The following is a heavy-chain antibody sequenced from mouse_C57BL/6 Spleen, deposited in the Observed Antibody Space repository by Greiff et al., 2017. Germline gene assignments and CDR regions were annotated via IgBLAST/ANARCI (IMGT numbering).Heavy chain of an antibody. CDR1: GYTFTSYW. Sequence: QVQLKQPGAELVMPGASVKLSCKASGYTFTSYWMHWVKQRPGQGLEWIGEIDPSDSYTNYNQKFKGKSTLTVDKSSSTAYMQLSSLTSEDSAVYYCARNYYGSSYPGDYFDYWGQGTTLTVSS. CDR2: IDPSDSYT. J-gene: IGHJ2*01. CDR3: ARNYYGSSYPGDYFDY. V-gene: IGHV1-69*01. D-gene: IGHD1-1*01.